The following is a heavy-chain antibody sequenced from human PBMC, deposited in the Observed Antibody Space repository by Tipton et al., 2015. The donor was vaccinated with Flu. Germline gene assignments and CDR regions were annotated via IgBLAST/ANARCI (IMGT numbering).Heavy chain of an antibody. V-gene: IGHV4-4*07. D-gene: IGHD1-14*01. J-gene: IGHJ4*02. CDR1: GGSISSDY. Sequence: TLSLTCTVSGGSISSDYWSWIRQPAGKGLEWIGRIYYSGSTDYNPSLKSRVAISVDTSKNQFSLKLNSVTAADTAVYYCARLAPDGWVLGTYYFDFWGQGILVTVSS. CDR3: ARLAPDGWVLGTYYFDF. CDR2: IYYSGST.